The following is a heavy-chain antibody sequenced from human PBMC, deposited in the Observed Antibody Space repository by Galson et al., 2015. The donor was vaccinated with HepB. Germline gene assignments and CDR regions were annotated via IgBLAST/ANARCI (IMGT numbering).Heavy chain of an antibody. J-gene: IGHJ3*02. CDR1: GGTFSSYA. Sequence: SVKVSCKASGGTFSSYAISWVRQAPGQGLEWMGGIIPIFGTANYAQKFQGRVTITADESTSTAYMELSSLRSEDTAVYYCARDVLLGASHAFDIWGQGTMVTVSS. CDR3: ARDVLLGASHAFDI. V-gene: IGHV1-69*13. D-gene: IGHD1-26*01. CDR2: IIPIFGTA.